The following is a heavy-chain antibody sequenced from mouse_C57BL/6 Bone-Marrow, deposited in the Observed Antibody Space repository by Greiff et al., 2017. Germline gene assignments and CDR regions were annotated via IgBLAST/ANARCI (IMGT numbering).Heavy chain of an antibody. Sequence: EVHLVESGEGLVKPGGSLKLSCAASGFTFSSYAMSWVRQTPEKRLEWVAYISSGGDYIYYADTVKGRFTISRDNARNTLYLQMSSLKSEDTAMYYCTRGPFYGSEDYYAMDYWGQGTSVTVSS. CDR3: TRGPFYGSEDYYAMDY. D-gene: IGHD1-1*01. J-gene: IGHJ4*01. CDR1: GFTFSSYA. V-gene: IGHV5-9-1*02. CDR2: ISSGGDYI.